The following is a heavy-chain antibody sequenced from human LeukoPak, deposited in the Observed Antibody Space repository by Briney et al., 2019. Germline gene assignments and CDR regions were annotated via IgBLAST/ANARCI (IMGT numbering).Heavy chain of an antibody. CDR2: ISYDGSNK. CDR1: GFTFSSYG. V-gene: IGHV3-30*18. J-gene: IGHJ4*02. CDR3: AKDLYYDSSGYSAKAY. Sequence: GGSLRLSCAASGFTFSSYGMHWVRQAPGKGLEWVAVISYDGSNKYYADSVKGRFTISRDNSKNTLYLQMNGLRAEDTAVYYCAKDLYYDSSGYSAKAYWGQGTLVTVSS. D-gene: IGHD3-22*01.